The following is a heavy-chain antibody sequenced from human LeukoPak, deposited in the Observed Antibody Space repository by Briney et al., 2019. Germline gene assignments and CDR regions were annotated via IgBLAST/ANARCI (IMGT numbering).Heavy chain of an antibody. CDR2: IKQDGSEK. Sequence: GGSLRLSCAASGFTFSSYWMSWVRQAPGKGLEWVANIKQDGSEKYYVDSVKGRFTISRDNAKNTLYLQMSSLRAEDTAVYYCVRGRKYSSSWYVDYWGQGTLVTVSS. CDR1: GFTFSSYW. D-gene: IGHD6-13*01. J-gene: IGHJ4*02. V-gene: IGHV3-7*01. CDR3: VRGRKYSSSWYVDY.